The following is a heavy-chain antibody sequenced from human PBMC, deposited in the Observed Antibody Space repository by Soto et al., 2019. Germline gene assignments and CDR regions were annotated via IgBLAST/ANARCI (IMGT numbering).Heavy chain of an antibody. CDR3: ARGELEMATITHLDY. CDR2: IIPIFGTA. Sequence: SVKASCKASGVPCSSYAISWVRQAPGQGLEWMGGIIPIFGTANYAQKFQGRVTITADKSTSTAYMELSSLRSEDTAVYYCARGELEMATITHLDYWGQGTLVTVSS. J-gene: IGHJ4*02. V-gene: IGHV1-69*06. CDR1: GVPCSSYA. D-gene: IGHD3-10*01.